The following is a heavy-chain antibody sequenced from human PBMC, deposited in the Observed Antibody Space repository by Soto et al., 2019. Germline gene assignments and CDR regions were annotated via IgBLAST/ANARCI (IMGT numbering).Heavy chain of an antibody. CDR3: ARLVYYYDSSCYPDY. Sequence: QLQLQESGPGLVKPSETLSLTCTVSGGSISSSSYYWGWIRQPPGKGLEWIGSIYYSGSTYYNPSLKSRVTISVDTSKNQFSLKLSSVTAADTAVYYCARLVYYYDSSCYPDYWGQGTLVTVSS. D-gene: IGHD3-22*01. V-gene: IGHV4-39*01. CDR2: IYYSGST. CDR1: GGSISSSSYY. J-gene: IGHJ4*02.